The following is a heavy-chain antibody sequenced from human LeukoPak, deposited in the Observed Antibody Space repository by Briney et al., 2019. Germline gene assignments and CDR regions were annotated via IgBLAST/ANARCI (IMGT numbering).Heavy chain of an antibody. CDR2: IKQDGSEK. V-gene: IGHV3-7*01. CDR3: ARGGQYYYDSSGSPEDY. Sequence: GGSLRLSCAASGFTFSSYWMSWVRQAPGKGLEWVANIKQDGSEKYYVDSVKGRFTISRDNTKNSLYLQTNSLRAEDTAVYYCARGGQYYYDSSGSPEDYWGQGTLVTVSS. CDR1: GFTFSSYW. J-gene: IGHJ4*02. D-gene: IGHD3-22*01.